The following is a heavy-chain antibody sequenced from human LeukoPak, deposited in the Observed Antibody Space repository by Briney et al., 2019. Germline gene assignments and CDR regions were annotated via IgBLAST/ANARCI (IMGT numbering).Heavy chain of an antibody. J-gene: IGHJ4*02. CDR3: ARGRWGFDC. Sequence: GGSLRLSCAASGFTFSNYWMSWVRQAPGKGLEWVANIKQDGSEKYYVDSVKGRFTISRDNAENSLYLQMNSLRAEDMAVYYCARGRWGFDCWGQGTLVTVSS. CDR1: GFTFSNYW. D-gene: IGHD3-16*01. V-gene: IGHV3-7*01. CDR2: IKQDGSEK.